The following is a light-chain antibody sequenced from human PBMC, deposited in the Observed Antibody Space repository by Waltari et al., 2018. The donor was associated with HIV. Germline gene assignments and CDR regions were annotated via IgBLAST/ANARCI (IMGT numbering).Light chain of an antibody. Sequence: QSVLTQPPSASGTPGQRVTIPCSGSSSNIGSNPVNWYQQLPGTAPKLLIYSNNQRPSGVPDRFSGSKSGTSVSLAISGLQTEDEADYYCAAWDDSLNAVVFGGGTKLTVL. CDR1: SSNIGSNP. V-gene: IGLV1-44*01. J-gene: IGLJ2*01. CDR2: SNN. CDR3: AAWDDSLNAVV.